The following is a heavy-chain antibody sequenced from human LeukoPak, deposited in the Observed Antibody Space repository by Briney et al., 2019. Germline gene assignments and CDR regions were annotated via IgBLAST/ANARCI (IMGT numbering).Heavy chain of an antibody. CDR1: VASVSSGGHY. Sequence: SETLSLTCTVSVASVSSGGHYWSWIRQPPGKGLEWIGYIYYSGSTNYNPSLKSRVTISVDTSKNQFSLKVSSVTAADTAVYYCARRGGSGRSFDYWGQGTLVTVSS. CDR2: IYYSGST. J-gene: IGHJ4*02. D-gene: IGHD3-10*01. CDR3: ARRGGSGRSFDY. V-gene: IGHV4-61*08.